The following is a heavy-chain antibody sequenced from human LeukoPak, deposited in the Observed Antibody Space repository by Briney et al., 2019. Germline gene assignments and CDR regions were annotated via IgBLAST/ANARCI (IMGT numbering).Heavy chain of an antibody. V-gene: IGHV1-69*13. CDR1: GGTFSSYA. Sequence: SVKVSCKASGGTFSSYAISWVRQAPGQGLEWMGGIIPIFGTANYAQKFQGRVTITADESTSTAYMELSSLRSEDTAVYYCARQPRMGYDSKAGWFDPWGQGTLVTVSS. J-gene: IGHJ5*02. CDR2: IIPIFGTA. CDR3: ARQPRMGYDSKAGWFDP. D-gene: IGHD5-12*01.